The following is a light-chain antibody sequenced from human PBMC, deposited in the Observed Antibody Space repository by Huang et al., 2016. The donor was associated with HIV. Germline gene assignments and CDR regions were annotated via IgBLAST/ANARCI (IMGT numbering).Light chain of an antibody. CDR2: GAS. Sequence: DIQMTQSPSSLSASVGDRVTITCRASQTISTYLNLDQQKPGKAPDILIYGASILQSGVPSTFSGAVSVTNFTLTIRSLQPEDYATYYCQQTYTSVLTFGPGPQWIS. J-gene: IGKJ3*01. CDR3: QQTYTSVLT. CDR1: QTISTY. V-gene: IGKV1-39*01.